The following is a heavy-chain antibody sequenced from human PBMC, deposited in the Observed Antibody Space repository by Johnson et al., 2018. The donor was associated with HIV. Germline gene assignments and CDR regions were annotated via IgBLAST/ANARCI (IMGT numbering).Heavy chain of an antibody. D-gene: IGHD3-22*01. CDR2: IKSKTDGGTT. CDR1: GFTFRSYA. V-gene: IGHV3-15*01. CDR3: TRRGYYDSSGYAFDI. J-gene: IGHJ3*02. Sequence: MQLVESGGGVMQPGKSLRLSCEASGFTFRSYAMHWVRPAPGKGLEWVGRIKSKTDGGTTEYAAPAKGRFSISRDDYKTTLYLQMNSLKTEDTAVYYCTRRGYYDSSGYAFDIWGQGTMVTVSS.